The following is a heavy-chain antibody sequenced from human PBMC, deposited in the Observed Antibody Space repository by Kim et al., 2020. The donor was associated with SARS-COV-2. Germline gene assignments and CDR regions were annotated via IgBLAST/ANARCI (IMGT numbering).Heavy chain of an antibody. CDR2: IDADNGNT. J-gene: IGHJ4*02. CDR3: ARNEDY. CDR1: GYTFTDYA. Sequence: ASVKVSCKASGYTFTDYAFHWVRQAPGQGLEWMGWIDADNGNTKYSQKFQGRVTITRDMSASTAYMELSSLRSEDTAVYFCARNEDYWGQGTLVTVSS. V-gene: IGHV1-3*01.